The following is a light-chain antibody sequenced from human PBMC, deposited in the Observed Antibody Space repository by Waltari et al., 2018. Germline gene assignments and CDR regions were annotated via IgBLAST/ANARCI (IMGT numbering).Light chain of an antibody. Sequence: DIQMAQSPSSLSVSVGDRVTITCRASQNINNYLNWYQQKPGKAPNLLIYAASRLYSGVSSRFSGSGSGTEFTLTISSLQPEDFATYYCQQSYTSPQMFGRGTKVEIK. J-gene: IGKJ1*01. CDR3: QQSYTSPQM. CDR2: AAS. V-gene: IGKV1-39*01. CDR1: QNINNY.